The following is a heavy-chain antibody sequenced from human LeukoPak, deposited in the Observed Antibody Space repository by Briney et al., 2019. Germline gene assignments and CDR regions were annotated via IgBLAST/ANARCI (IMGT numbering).Heavy chain of an antibody. CDR1: GGSISPYY. V-gene: IGHV4-4*09. CDR3: ARLRAYTTTHQYYFDY. D-gene: IGHD3-16*01. CDR2: IYSKGDT. J-gene: IGHJ4*02. Sequence: PSETLSLTCTVSGGSISPYYWTWIRQPPGKGLEWIGYIYSKGDTDYNPSLKSRVTISLDTSQNQFSLRLRSVTAADAAVYYCARLRAYTTTHQYYFDYWGQGALVTVSS.